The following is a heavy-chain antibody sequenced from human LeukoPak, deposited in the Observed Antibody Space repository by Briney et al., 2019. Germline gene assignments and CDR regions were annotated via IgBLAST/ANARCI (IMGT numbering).Heavy chain of an antibody. CDR2: IIPIFGTA. D-gene: IGHD5-24*01. Sequence: ASVKVSCKASGGTFSSYTLNWVRQAPGQGLEWMGGIIPIFGTANYAQKFQGRVTITADESTSTAYMELSSLRSEDTAVYYCARAARDGYSLALRFLVFDYWGQGTLVTVSS. V-gene: IGHV1-69*13. CDR3: ARAARDGYSLALRFLVFDY. J-gene: IGHJ4*02. CDR1: GGTFSSYT.